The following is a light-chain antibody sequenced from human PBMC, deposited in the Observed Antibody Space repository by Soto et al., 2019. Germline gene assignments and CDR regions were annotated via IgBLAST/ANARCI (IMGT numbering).Light chain of an antibody. CDR3: QHYGGTWT. CDR1: QDSRNY. CDR2: DAS. Sequence: DIQLSQTACSLCASVGDRVNITFQASQDSRNYLNWYQQKSGKAPKLLIYDASNLASGVPTMFSRFRCGTEVTLTISRLHPDDFATYYCQHYGGTWTFGQGTKVDIK. V-gene: IGKV1-33*01. J-gene: IGKJ1*01.